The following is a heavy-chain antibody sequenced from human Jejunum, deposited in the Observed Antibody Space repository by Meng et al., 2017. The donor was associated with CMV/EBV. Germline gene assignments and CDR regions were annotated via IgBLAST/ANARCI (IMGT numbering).Heavy chain of an antibody. V-gene: IGHV1-3*01. CDR1: GHPFSNYA. J-gene: IGHJ2*01. CDR3: ASERWGSGYLDL. CDR2: VNAGNGNT. Sequence: CKASGHPFSNYAMHWVSQAPGQRLEWMGLVNAGNGNTRYSQKFQGRVTISRDTSASTVYMELSSLTSEDTAVYYCASERWGSGYLDLWGRGSLVTVSS. D-gene: IGHD4-23*01.